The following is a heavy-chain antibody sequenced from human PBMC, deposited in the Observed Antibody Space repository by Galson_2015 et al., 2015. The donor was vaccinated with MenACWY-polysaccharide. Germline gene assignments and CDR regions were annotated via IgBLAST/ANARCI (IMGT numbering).Heavy chain of an antibody. Sequence: EALFLTRPVSCGSIRSYYWSWIRQPPGEGMGWGGYIYYSGSTNYNPSLKSRVTISVDTSKNQFSLKLSSVTAADTAVYYCARVGTAMGLDYWGQGTLVTVSS. CDR1: CGSIRSYY. CDR3: ARVGTAMGLDY. CDR2: IYYSGST. D-gene: IGHD5-18*01. J-gene: IGHJ4*02. V-gene: IGHV4-59*01.